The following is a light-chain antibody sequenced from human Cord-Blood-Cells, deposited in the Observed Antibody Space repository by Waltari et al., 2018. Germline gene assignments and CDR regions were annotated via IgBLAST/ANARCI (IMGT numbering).Light chain of an antibody. Sequence: DIQMTQSPSTLSASVGDRVTITCRASQSISSWLAWYQQNPGKAPKLLIYDASSLESGVPSRFIGSRSGTEYALTISSLQPTDFATYYCQQYNSYSPYTFGQGTKLEIK. V-gene: IGKV1-5*01. J-gene: IGKJ2*01. CDR3: QQYNSYSPYT. CDR2: DAS. CDR1: QSISSW.